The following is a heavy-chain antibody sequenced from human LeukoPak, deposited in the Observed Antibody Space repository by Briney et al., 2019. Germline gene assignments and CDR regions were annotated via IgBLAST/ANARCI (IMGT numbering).Heavy chain of an antibody. Sequence: PSETLSLTCTVSGGSISSGDYYWSWIRQPPGKGLEWIGYIYYSGSTYYNPSLKSRVTISVDTSKNQFSLKLSSVTAADTAVYYCARAPSPHYYDSSGYIIWGQGTMVTVSS. CDR1: GGSISSGDYY. J-gene: IGHJ3*02. D-gene: IGHD3-22*01. CDR3: ARAPSPHYYDSSGYII. CDR2: IYYSGST. V-gene: IGHV4-30-4*02.